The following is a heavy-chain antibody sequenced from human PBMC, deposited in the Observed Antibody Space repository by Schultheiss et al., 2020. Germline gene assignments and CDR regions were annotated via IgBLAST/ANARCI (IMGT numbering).Heavy chain of an antibody. J-gene: IGHJ4*02. CDR3: TRDSDYDFWSGYYFDY. V-gene: IGHV1-69*06. D-gene: IGHD3-3*01. CDR1: GGTFSSYA. Sequence: SVKVSCKASGGTFSSYAISWVRQAPGQGLEWMGGIIPIFGTANYAQKFQGRVTITADKSTSTAYMELSSLRSEDTAVYYCTRDSDYDFWSGYYFDYWGQGTLVTVSS. CDR2: IIPIFGTA.